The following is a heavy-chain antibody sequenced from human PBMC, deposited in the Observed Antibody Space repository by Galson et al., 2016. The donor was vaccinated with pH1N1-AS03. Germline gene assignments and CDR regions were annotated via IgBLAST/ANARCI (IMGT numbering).Heavy chain of an antibody. CDR3: ARENWGKYDF. Sequence: SLRLSCAASGFSFSTYWMNWVRQAPGKGLEWVATIKQYGQGSEYVDSVNGRFSVSRDNAKNLLYLQMNNLRVDDTAVYFCARENWGKYDFWGQGALVTVSS. D-gene: IGHD7-27*01. V-gene: IGHV3-7*01. CDR2: IKQYGQGS. J-gene: IGHJ4*02. CDR1: GFSFSTYW.